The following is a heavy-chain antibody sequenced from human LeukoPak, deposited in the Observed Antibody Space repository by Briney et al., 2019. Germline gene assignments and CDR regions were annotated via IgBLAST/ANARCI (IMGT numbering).Heavy chain of an antibody. D-gene: IGHD5-24*01. Sequence: GESLKISCKGSGYSFTSYWIGWVRQMPGKGLEWMGIIYPGDSDTRYSPSFQGQVTISADKPISTAYLQWSSLKASDTAMYYCARAERRWLQLRGAGYWGQGTLVTVSS. CDR3: ARAERRWLQLRGAGY. V-gene: IGHV5-51*04. J-gene: IGHJ4*02. CDR1: GYSFTSYW. CDR2: IYPGDSDT.